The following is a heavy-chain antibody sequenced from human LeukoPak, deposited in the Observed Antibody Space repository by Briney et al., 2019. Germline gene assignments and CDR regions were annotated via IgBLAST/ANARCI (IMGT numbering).Heavy chain of an antibody. CDR3: ARDYSSSWYYFDY. CDR1: GFTFSSYS. D-gene: IGHD6-13*01. V-gene: IGHV3-21*01. J-gene: IGHJ4*02. CDR2: ISSSSSYI. Sequence: GGSLRLSCAASGFTFSSYSMNWVRQAPGKGLEWVSSISSSSSYIYYADSVKGRFTISRDNAKNSLYLQMNSLRAEDTAVFYCARDYSSSWYYFDYWGQGTLVTVSS.